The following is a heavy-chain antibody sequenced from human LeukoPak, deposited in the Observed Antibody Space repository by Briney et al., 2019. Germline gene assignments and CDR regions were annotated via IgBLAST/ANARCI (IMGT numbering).Heavy chain of an antibody. CDR2: ISGSSSYI. D-gene: IGHD5-18*01. Sequence: GGSLRLSCAASGFTFSSYSMNWVRQAPGKGLEWVSSISGSSSYIYYADSVKGRFTISRDNAKNSLYLQMNSLRAEDTAVYYCARVDTAMAFDYWGQGTLVTVSS. CDR1: GFTFSSYS. V-gene: IGHV3-21*01. J-gene: IGHJ4*02. CDR3: ARVDTAMAFDY.